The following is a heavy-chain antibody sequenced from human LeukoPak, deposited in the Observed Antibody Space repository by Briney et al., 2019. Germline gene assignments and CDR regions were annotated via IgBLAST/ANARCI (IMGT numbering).Heavy chain of an antibody. V-gene: IGHV3-23*01. Sequence: GGSLRLSCAASGFTLSSYSMNWVRQAPGKGLEWVSAISGSGVSTYYADSVKGRFTISRDNSKNTLYLQMNSLRAGDTAVYYCAKDRPYYYGSGSIFDYWGQGTPVTVSS. CDR2: ISGSGVST. D-gene: IGHD3-10*01. CDR1: GFTLSSYS. CDR3: AKDRPYYYGSGSIFDY. J-gene: IGHJ4*02.